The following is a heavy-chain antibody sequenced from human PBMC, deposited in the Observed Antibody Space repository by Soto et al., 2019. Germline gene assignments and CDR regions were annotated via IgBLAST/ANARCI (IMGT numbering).Heavy chain of an antibody. D-gene: IGHD2-2*01. Sequence: EVQLLDSGGGLVQPGGSLRLSCAASGFTFITYAMSWVRQAPGKGLEWVSIISGSGGSTYYPDSVKGRFTISRDTSKNTLYLQMNSLRADDTAVYYCAKLPAAQSYFDFWGQGTLVTISS. CDR1: GFTFITYA. CDR3: AKLPAAQSYFDF. V-gene: IGHV3-23*01. CDR2: ISGSGGST. J-gene: IGHJ4*02.